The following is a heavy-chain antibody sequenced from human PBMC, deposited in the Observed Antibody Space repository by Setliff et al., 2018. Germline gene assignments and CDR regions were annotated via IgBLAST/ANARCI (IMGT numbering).Heavy chain of an antibody. CDR1: GSSIISDYY. CDR2: IYYSGST. J-gene: IGHJ3*02. Sequence: PSETLSLTCAVSGSSIISDYYWVWIRQPPGRGLEWIGYIYYSGSTNYTPSLKSRVTLSVDTSRNRFSLKLNSVTAADTAVYYCARSGYYSIDAFDIWGQGTMVTVSS. D-gene: IGHD3-22*01. V-gene: IGHV4-31*11. CDR3: ARSGYYSIDAFDI.